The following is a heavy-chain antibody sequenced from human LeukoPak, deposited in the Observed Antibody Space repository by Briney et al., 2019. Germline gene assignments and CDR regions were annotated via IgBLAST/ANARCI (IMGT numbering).Heavy chain of an antibody. Sequence: GGSLRLSCATSGFTFSSFAMSWVRQAPGQGLEWVSGICGSGGSTYYADSVKGRLTISRDNSKNTLYLQMNSLRAEDTAVYYCAKVISFYYDSSGHFYFDYWGQRALVSVSS. V-gene: IGHV3-23*01. J-gene: IGHJ4*02. CDR1: GFTFSSFA. CDR3: AKVISFYYDSSGHFYFDY. D-gene: IGHD3-22*01. CDR2: ICGSGGST.